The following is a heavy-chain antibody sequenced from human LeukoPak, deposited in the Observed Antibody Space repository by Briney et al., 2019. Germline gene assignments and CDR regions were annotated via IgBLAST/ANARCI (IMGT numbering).Heavy chain of an antibody. Sequence: PGGSLRLSCAASGFTFSSYGMSWVRQAPGKGLEWVSAISGSGGSTYYADSVKGRFTISRDNAKNSLYLQMNSLRAEDTAVYYCARLQLTDSSGWRYYFDYWGQGTLVTVSS. V-gene: IGHV3-23*01. CDR3: ARLQLTDSSGWRYYFDY. CDR1: GFTFSSYG. D-gene: IGHD6-19*01. CDR2: ISGSGGST. J-gene: IGHJ4*02.